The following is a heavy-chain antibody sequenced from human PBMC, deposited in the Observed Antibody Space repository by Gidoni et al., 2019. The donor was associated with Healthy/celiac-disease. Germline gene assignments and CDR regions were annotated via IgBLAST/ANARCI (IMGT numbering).Heavy chain of an antibody. J-gene: IGHJ4*02. V-gene: IGHV3-64D*06. Sequence: EVQLVESGGGLVQPGGSLRRSGSASGFTFSSYAMHWVRQAPGKGLEYVSAIISNGGSTYYADSVKGRFTISRDNSKNTLYLQMSSLRAEDTAVYYCCRDQSRSFDYWGQGTLVTVSS. CDR3: CRDQSRSFDY. CDR1: GFTFSSYA. CDR2: IISNGGST.